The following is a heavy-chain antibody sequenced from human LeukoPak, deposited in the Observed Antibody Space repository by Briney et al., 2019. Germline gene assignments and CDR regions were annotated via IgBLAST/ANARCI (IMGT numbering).Heavy chain of an antibody. J-gene: IGHJ4*02. CDR2: IYHSGST. V-gene: IGHV4-30-2*01. CDR1: GGSISSGGYY. D-gene: IGHD1-26*01. Sequence: PSETLSLTCTVSGGSISSGGYYWSWIRQPPGKGLEWIGYIYHSGSTYYNPSLKSRVTISVDRSKNQFSLKLSSVTAADTAVYYCARARPIVGATGWGQGTLVTVSS. CDR3: ARARPIVGATG.